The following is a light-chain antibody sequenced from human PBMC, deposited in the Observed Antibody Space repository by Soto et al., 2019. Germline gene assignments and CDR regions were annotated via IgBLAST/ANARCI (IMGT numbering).Light chain of an antibody. J-gene: IGKJ1*01. CDR1: QSISTY. V-gene: IGKV1-39*01. CDR2: VVS. CDR3: QQSYSILWT. Sequence: DIQMTQSPSSLSASVGDRVTITCRASQSISTYLNWYQQKPGKAPKLLMYVVSSLQSGVPSRFSGSGSGTEFTLTISSLRPDDFATYYCQQSYSILWTFGQGTKVDIK.